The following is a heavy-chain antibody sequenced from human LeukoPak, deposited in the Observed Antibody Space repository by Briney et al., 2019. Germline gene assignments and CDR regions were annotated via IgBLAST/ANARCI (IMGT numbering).Heavy chain of an antibody. CDR2: IYYSGNA. CDR3: ARVGDDSSGYYPDAFDI. J-gene: IGHJ3*02. V-gene: IGHV4-39*01. Sequence: SETLSLTCTVSGGSLSSGSYYWVWIRQPPGKGLEWIGNIYYSGNAYHNPSLKSRVTISVDTSKNQFSLRLSSETAADTAVYYCARVGDDSSGYYPDAFDIWGQGTMVTVSS. CDR1: GGSLSSGSYY. D-gene: IGHD3-22*01.